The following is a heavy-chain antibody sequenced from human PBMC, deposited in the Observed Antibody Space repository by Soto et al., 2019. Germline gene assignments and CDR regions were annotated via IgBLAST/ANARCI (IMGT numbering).Heavy chain of an antibody. Sequence: ASVKVSCKASGCTFTSYAMHWVRQAPGQRLEWMGWINAGNGNTKYSQKFQGRVTITRDTSASTAYMELSSLRSDDTAVYYCARGRGLSYGSGSYYNPLYYYYYYYMDVWGKGTTVTVSS. D-gene: IGHD3-10*01. V-gene: IGHV1-3*01. CDR3: ARGRGLSYGSGSYYNPLYYYYYYYMDV. CDR2: INAGNGNT. CDR1: GCTFTSYA. J-gene: IGHJ6*03.